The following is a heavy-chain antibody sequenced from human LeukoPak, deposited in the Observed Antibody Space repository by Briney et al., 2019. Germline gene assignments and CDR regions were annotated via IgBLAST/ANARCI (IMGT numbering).Heavy chain of an antibody. D-gene: IGHD6-19*01. Sequence: GGPLRLSCAASGFTFSSYAMSWVRQAPGKGLEWVSAISGSGGSTYYADSVKGRFTISRDNSKNTLYLQMNSLRAEDTVVYYCAKDPEYSSVHLGDYWGQGTLVTVSS. J-gene: IGHJ4*02. CDR3: AKDPEYSSVHLGDY. CDR2: ISGSGGST. V-gene: IGHV3-23*01. CDR1: GFTFSSYA.